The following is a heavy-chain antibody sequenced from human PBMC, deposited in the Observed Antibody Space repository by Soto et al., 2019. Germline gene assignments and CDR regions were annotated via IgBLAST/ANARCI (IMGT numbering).Heavy chain of an antibody. CDR3: ARQISYICEC. D-gene: IGHD1-26*01. CDR1: GYRLDGAW. J-gene: IGHJ4*02. V-gene: IGHV5-51*01. CDR2: IKPGGSDL. Sequence: GESLKISCKGAGYRLDGAWIGWVRQMPGKGLEWMGIIKPGGSDLRYSPSFRGQVTISADAAVNTAFLQWNSLKASDTAMYYCARQISYICECWGQGTLVTVSS.